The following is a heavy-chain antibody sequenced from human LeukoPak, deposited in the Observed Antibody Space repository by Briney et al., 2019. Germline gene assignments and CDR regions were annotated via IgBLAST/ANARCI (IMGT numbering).Heavy chain of an antibody. D-gene: IGHD5-18*01. CDR3: ARGVVGYSYAPDAFDI. J-gene: IGHJ3*02. CDR1: GYTFTGYY. Sequence: ASVKVSCKASGYTFTGYYMHWVRQAPGQGLEWMGWINPNSGGTNYAQKFQGRVTMTRDTSISTAYMELSRLRSDDTAVYYYARGVVGYSYAPDAFDIWGQGTMVTVSS. CDR2: INPNSGGT. V-gene: IGHV1-2*02.